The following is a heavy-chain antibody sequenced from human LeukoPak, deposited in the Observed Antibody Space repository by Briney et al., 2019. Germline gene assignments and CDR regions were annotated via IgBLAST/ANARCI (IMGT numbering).Heavy chain of an antibody. CDR2: IYPGDSDT. CDR1: GYSFSNYW. Sequence: HGESLKISCKGSGYSFSNYWIGWVRQMPGKGLEWMGIIYPGDSDTRYSPSFQGQVTISADKSISTAYLRWSSLKASDTAMYYCAIRYSGSYNDYWGQGTLVTVSS. V-gene: IGHV5-51*01. J-gene: IGHJ4*02. D-gene: IGHD1-26*01. CDR3: AIRYSGSYNDY.